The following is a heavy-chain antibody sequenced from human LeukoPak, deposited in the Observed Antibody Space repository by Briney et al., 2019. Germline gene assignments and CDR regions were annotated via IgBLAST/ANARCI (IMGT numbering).Heavy chain of an antibody. Sequence: SETLSLTCTVSGGSISSYYWSWVRQPAGKGLEWIGRIYTSGSTNYNPSLKSRVTMSVDTSKNQFSLKLSSVTAADTAVYYCAREQEDTIFGVVIKPPAFFDYWGQGTLVTVSS. D-gene: IGHD3-3*01. CDR1: GGSISSYY. J-gene: IGHJ4*02. V-gene: IGHV4-4*07. CDR2: IYTSGST. CDR3: AREQEDTIFGVVIKPPAFFDY.